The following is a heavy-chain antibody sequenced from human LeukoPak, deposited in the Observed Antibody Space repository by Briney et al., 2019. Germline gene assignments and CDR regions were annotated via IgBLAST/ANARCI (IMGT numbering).Heavy chain of an antibody. Sequence: ASVTVSCKASGYTFTSYGISWVRQAPGQGLEWMGWISAYNGNTNYAQKLQGRVTMTTDTSTSTAYMELRSLRSDDTAVYYCARSNRLLDYYYGMDVWGQGTTVTVSS. D-gene: IGHD1-14*01. CDR2: ISAYNGNT. J-gene: IGHJ6*02. CDR3: ARSNRLLDYYYGMDV. V-gene: IGHV1-18*01. CDR1: GYTFTSYG.